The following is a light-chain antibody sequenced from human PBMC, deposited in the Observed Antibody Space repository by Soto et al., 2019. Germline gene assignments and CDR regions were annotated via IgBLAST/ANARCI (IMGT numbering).Light chain of an antibody. CDR1: QSVDTS. V-gene: IGKV3-11*01. CDR3: QHRYSWPPT. CDR2: DAF. J-gene: IGKJ3*01. Sequence: EIVLTQSPATLSLSPGERATLSCRASQSVDTSLAWYQQRPGQPPRLLIYDAFNRATGIPARFSGSGSGTDFTLTISSLEPEXXAVXXXQHRYSWPPTFGPGTKVDIK.